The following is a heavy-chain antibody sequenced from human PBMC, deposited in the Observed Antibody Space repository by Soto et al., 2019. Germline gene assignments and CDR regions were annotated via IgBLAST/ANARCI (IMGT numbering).Heavy chain of an antibody. CDR2: IYYSGST. CDR3: ARVFFGEDGYNYFDY. CDR1: GGSISSGDYY. D-gene: IGHD3-10*01. V-gene: IGHV4-30-4*01. Sequence: QVQLQESGPGLVKPSQTLYLTCTVSGGSISSGDYYWSWIRQPPGKGLEWIGYIYYSGSTYYNPSLKSRVTISVDTSKNQCSLKLSSLTAADTAVYYCARVFFGEDGYNYFDYWGQGTLVTVSS. J-gene: IGHJ4*02.